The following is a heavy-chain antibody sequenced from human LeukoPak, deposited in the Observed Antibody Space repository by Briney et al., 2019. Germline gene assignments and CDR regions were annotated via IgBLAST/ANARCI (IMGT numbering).Heavy chain of an antibody. V-gene: IGHV4-61*08. J-gene: IGHJ1*01. D-gene: IGHD5-24*01. CDR2: IYYSGST. CDR3: ARSADGYNYWSLTFQH. Sequence: SETLSLTCTVSGGSISSGDYYWSWLRQPPGKGLEWIGYIYYSGSTNYNPSLKSRVTISVDTSKNQFSLKLSSVTAADTAVYYCARSADGYNYWSLTFQHWGQGTLVTVSS. CDR1: GGSISSGDYY.